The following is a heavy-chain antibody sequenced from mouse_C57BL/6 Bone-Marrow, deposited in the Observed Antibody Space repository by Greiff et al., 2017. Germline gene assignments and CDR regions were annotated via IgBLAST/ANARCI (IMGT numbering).Heavy chain of an antibody. D-gene: IGHD4-1*01. J-gene: IGHJ2*01. V-gene: IGHV10-1*01. CDR2: IRSKSNNYAT. CDR3: VRHDEANWDYFDY. Sequence: EVMLVESGGGLVQPKGSLKLSCAASGFSFNTYAMNWVRQAPGKGLEWVARIRSKSNNYATYYADSVKDRFTISRDDSESMLYLQMNNLKTEDTAMYYCVRHDEANWDYFDYWGQGTTLTVSS. CDR1: GFSFNTYA.